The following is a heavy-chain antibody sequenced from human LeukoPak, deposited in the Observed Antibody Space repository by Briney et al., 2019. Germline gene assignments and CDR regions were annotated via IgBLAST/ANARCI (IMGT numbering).Heavy chain of an antibody. D-gene: IGHD5-18*01. CDR2: IKSKTDGGTT. CDR1: GFTFSGYE. Sequence: GGSLRLSCAASGFTFSGYEMNWVRQAPGKGLEWVGRIKSKTDGGTTDYAAPVKGRFTISRDDSKNTLHLQMNSLKTEDTAVYYCTTDAQLWPTLCFWGQGTLVTVSS. J-gene: IGHJ4*02. V-gene: IGHV3-15*01. CDR3: TTDAQLWPTLCF.